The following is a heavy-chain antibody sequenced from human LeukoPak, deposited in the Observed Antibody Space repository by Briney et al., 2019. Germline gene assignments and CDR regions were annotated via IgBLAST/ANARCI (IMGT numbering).Heavy chain of an antibody. CDR1: GGSISSYY. Sequence: PSETLSLTCTVSGGSISSYYWTWIRQSPGKGLEWIGFFHHSGSTNYNPSLKSRVTISVDTSKNQFSLKLSSVTAADTAVYYCARRPRGVTMVRGNWFDPWGQGTLVTVSS. CDR2: FHHSGST. D-gene: IGHD3-10*01. J-gene: IGHJ5*02. CDR3: ARRPRGVTMVRGNWFDP. V-gene: IGHV4-59*12.